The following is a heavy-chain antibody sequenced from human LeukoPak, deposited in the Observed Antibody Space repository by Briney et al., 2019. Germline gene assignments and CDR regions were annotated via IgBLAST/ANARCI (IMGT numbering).Heavy chain of an antibody. J-gene: IGHJ4*02. CDR1: GGSMSYHY. Sequence: SETLSLTCTVAGGSMSYHYWSWIRQPPGKGLEWIGYIHYSGSTNYNSSLKSRVSISVDTSKNQFSLKLSSVTAADTAVYYCARDRLYYFDTGAREPWSPSPQ. CDR2: IHYSGST. V-gene: IGHV4-59*11. D-gene: IGHD6-6*01. CDR3: ARDRLYYFDT.